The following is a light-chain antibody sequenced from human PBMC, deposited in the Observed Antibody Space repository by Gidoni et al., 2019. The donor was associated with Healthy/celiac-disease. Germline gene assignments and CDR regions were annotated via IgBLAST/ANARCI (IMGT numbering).Light chain of an antibody. CDR3: QQYDKLPWT. J-gene: IGKJ1*01. CDR1: QDISNY. CDR2: DAT. V-gene: IGKV1-33*01. Sequence: DIQMTQSPSSLSASVGDRVTITCQASQDISNYLNWYQQKPGKAPKLLIYDATNLETVVPSRFSGREAGTDFTFTISSLQPEDIATYYWQQYDKLPWTFGQGTKVEIK.